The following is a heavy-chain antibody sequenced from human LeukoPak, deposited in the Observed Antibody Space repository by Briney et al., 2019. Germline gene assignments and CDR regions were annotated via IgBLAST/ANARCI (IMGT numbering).Heavy chain of an antibody. V-gene: IGHV3-15*01. CDR3: TTDIPFTSGGAIAY. CDR1: GFTFRNYA. D-gene: IGHD3-16*02. CDR2: IKSEVDGATR. J-gene: IGHJ4*02. Sequence: PGGSLRLSCAASGFTFRNYAMSWVRQAPGKGLEWVGRIKSEVDGATRDYAAPVRGRFTLSRDDSRDTLYLQMNSLKTEDTAFYYCTTDIPFTSGGAIAYWGQGTLVTVSS.